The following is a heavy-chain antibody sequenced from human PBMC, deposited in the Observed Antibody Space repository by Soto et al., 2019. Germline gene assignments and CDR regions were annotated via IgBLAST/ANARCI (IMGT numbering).Heavy chain of an antibody. D-gene: IGHD3-22*01. V-gene: IGHV5-10-1*01. CDR3: ARRPYYYDSSGYSDSYYYYGMDV. CDR2: IDPSDSYT. CDR1: GYSFTSYW. Sequence: GESLKISCKGSGYSFTSYWISWVRQMPGKGLEWMGRIDPSDSYTNYSPSFQGHVTISADKSISTAYLQWSSLKASDTAMYYCARRPYYYDSSGYSDSYYYYGMDVWGQGTTVTVSS. J-gene: IGHJ6*02.